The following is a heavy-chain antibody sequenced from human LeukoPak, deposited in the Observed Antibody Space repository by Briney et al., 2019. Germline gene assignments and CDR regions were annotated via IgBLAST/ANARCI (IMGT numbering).Heavy chain of an antibody. J-gene: IGHJ4*02. V-gene: IGHV4-59*01. CDR2: IYYSGST. CDR1: GGSISSYY. CDR3: ARGGVGGTAIY. D-gene: IGHD5-18*01. Sequence: SETLSLTCTVSGGSISSYYWSWIRQPPGKGLEWIGYIYYSGSTNYNPPLKSRVTISVDTSKNQFSLKLSSVTAADTAVYYCARGGVGGTAIYWGQGTLVTVSS.